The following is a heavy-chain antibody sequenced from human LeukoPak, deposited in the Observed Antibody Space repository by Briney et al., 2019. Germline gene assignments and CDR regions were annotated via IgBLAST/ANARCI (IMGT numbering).Heavy chain of an antibody. V-gene: IGHV4-34*01. CDR2: INHSGST. CDR3: ARVLEGSSGQHWYFDL. Sequence: SETLSLTCAVYGGSFSGYYWSWIRQPPGKGLEWMGEINHSGSTNYNPSLKSRVTISVDTSKNQFSLKLSSVTAADTAVYYCARVLEGSSGQHWYFDLWGRGTLVTVSS. J-gene: IGHJ2*01. D-gene: IGHD6-19*01. CDR1: GGSFSGYY.